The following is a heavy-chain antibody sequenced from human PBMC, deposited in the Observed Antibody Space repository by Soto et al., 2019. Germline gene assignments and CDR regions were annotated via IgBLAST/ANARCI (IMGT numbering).Heavy chain of an antibody. CDR1: GFTFSSYG. D-gene: IGHD4-17*01. Sequence: QVQLVESGGGVVQPGRSLRLSCAASGFTFSSYGMHWVRQAPGKGLEWVAVISYDGSNKYYADSVKGRFTISIDNSKNTLYLQMNSLRAEDTAVYYCAKPHGMNTVTQGAFDIWGQGTMVTVSS. CDR2: ISYDGSNK. V-gene: IGHV3-30*18. J-gene: IGHJ3*02. CDR3: AKPHGMNTVTQGAFDI.